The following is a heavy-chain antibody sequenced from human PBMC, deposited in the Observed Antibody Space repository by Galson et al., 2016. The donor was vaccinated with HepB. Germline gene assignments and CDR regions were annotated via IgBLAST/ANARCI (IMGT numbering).Heavy chain of an antibody. CDR3: VRDDYLDV. CDR2: IKADGRDK. CDR1: GFTFSHFW. Sequence: SLRLSCAASGFTFSHFWMSWVRQAPGKGLEWVADIKADGRDKFYVDSVMGRFTIARDNTKNSLYLQMNSLRAEDTAVYYCVRDDYLDVWGQGTMVIVSS. D-gene: IGHD4-11*01. J-gene: IGHJ3*01. V-gene: IGHV3-7*01.